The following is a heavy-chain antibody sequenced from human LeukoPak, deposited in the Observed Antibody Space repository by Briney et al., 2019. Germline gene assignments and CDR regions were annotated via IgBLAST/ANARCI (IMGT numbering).Heavy chain of an antibody. CDR2: INQDVSQR. CDR1: GFTFRNFW. V-gene: IGHV3-7*01. Sequence: GGSLRLSCSASGFTFRNFWMTWVRQVPGKGLEWVANINQDVSQRYYVDSLKDRFTISRDNAKSSLYLQMNSLRAEDTAVYYCARDTYGSGSYYNAPLDYWGQGTLVTVSS. D-gene: IGHD3-10*01. CDR3: ARDTYGSGSYYNAPLDY. J-gene: IGHJ4*02.